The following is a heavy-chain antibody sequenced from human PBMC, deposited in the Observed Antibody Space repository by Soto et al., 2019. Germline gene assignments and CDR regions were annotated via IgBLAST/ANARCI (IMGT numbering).Heavy chain of an antibody. V-gene: IGHV4-4*02. D-gene: IGHD2-15*01. J-gene: IGHJ3*02. CDR1: GGSISTSNW. CDR2: IYYSGST. CDR3: ARGLCSGGSCYNYDAFDI. Sequence: SETLSLTCAVSGGSISTSNWWSWVRQPPGKGLEWIGYIYYSGSTNYNPSLKSRVTISVDTSKNQFSLKLSSVTAADTAVYYCARGLCSGGSCYNYDAFDIWGQGTMVTVSS.